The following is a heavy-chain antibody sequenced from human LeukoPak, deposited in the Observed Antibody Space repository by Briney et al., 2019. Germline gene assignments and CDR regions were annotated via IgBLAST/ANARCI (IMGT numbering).Heavy chain of an antibody. Sequence: SETLSLTCTVSGGSISSYYWSWIRQPPGKGLEWIGYIYYSGSTNYNPSLKSRVTISVDTSKNQFSLKLSSVSAADTAVYYCARLYGFWSGYYRWFDPWGQGTLVTVSS. D-gene: IGHD3-3*01. J-gene: IGHJ5*02. CDR2: IYYSGST. CDR3: ARLYGFWSGYYRWFDP. V-gene: IGHV4-59*01. CDR1: GGSISSYY.